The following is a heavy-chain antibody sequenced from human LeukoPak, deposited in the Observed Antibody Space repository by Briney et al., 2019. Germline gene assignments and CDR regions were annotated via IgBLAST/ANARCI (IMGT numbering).Heavy chain of an antibody. V-gene: IGHV1-69*05. CDR3: ASSDYCSSTSCYFGSRGGRRGFDY. CDR2: IIPIFGTA. D-gene: IGHD2-2*01. Sequence: SVKVSCKASGGTFSSYAISWVRQAPGQGLEWMGRIIPIFGTANYAQKFQGRVTITTDDSTSTAYMELSSLRSEDTAVYYCASSDYCSSTSCYFGSRGGRRGFDYWGQGTLVTVSS. J-gene: IGHJ4*02. CDR1: GGTFSSYA.